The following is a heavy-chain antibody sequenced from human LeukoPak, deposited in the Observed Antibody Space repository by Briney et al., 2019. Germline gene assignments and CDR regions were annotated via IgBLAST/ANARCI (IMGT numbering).Heavy chain of an antibody. J-gene: IGHJ4*02. CDR1: GYTFTSYG. Sequence: AASVKVSCKASGYTFTSYGISWVRQAPGQGLEWMGWMNRNSGNTGYAQKFQGRVTMTRNTSISTAYMELSSLRSEDTAVYYCARGSPIVVVVAGGADGDYWGQGTLVTVSS. D-gene: IGHD2-15*01. CDR2: MNRNSGNT. CDR3: ARGSPIVVVVAGGADGDY. V-gene: IGHV1-8*02.